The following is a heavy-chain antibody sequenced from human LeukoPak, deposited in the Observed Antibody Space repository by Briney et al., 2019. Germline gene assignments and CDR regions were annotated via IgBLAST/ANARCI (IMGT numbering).Heavy chain of an antibody. CDR3: ARSNYGDRGWNYFDY. J-gene: IGHJ4*02. V-gene: IGHV3-53*01. CDR1: GFTVSSHY. Sequence: PGGSLRLSCAASGFTVSSHYMNWVRQAPGKGLEWVSVIYSGGSTYYADSVKGRFTISRDISKNTMYVQMSSLRAEDTAAYYCARSNYGDRGWNYFDYWGQGTLVTVSS. D-gene: IGHD4-17*01. CDR2: IYSGGST.